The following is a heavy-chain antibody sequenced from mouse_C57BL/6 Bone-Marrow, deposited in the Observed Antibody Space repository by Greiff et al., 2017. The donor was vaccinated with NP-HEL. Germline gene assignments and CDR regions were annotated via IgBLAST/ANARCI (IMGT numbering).Heavy chain of an antibody. V-gene: IGHV1-69*01. Sequence: QVQLQQPGAELVMPGASVKLSCKASGYTFTSYWMHWVQQRPGQGLEWIGEIDPSDSYTNYNQKFKGKSTLTVDKSSSTAYMQLSSLTSEDSAVYYCATYYYGSPWYFDVWGTGTTVTVSS. J-gene: IGHJ1*03. CDR3: ATYYYGSPWYFDV. CDR2: IDPSDSYT. D-gene: IGHD1-1*01. CDR1: GYTFTSYW.